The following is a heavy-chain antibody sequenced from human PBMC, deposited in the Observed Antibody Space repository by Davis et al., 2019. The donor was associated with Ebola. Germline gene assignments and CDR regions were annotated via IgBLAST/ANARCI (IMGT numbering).Heavy chain of an antibody. CDR2: IRSKANSYAT. D-gene: IGHD6-6*01. CDR1: GFTFSGSA. Sequence: PGGSLRLSCAASGFTFSGSAMYWVRQASGKGLEWVGRIRSKANSYATAYAASVKGRFTISRDDSKNTAYLQMNSLKTEDTAVYYCTSSYASSSGDYWGQGTLVTVSS. V-gene: IGHV3-73*01. CDR3: TSSYASSSGDY. J-gene: IGHJ4*02.